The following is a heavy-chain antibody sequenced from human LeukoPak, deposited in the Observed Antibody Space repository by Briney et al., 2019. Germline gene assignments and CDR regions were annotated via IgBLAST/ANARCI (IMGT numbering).Heavy chain of an antibody. Sequence: GGSLRLSCAASGFSFSSNWMSWVRQAPGKGLEWVSTISRSGDRTYYADSVKGRFTISRDNSKNTLFLQMNSLRAEDTAVYYCAKGYYGSGSYGWFDYWGQGTLVTVSS. D-gene: IGHD3-10*01. CDR3: AKGYYGSGSYGWFDY. CDR2: ISRSGDRT. CDR1: GFSFSSNW. J-gene: IGHJ4*02. V-gene: IGHV3-23*01.